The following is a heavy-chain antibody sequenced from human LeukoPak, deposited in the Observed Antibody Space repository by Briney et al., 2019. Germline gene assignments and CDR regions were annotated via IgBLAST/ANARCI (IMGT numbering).Heavy chain of an antibody. V-gene: IGHV4-34*01. Sequence: SETLSLTCAVYGGSFSGYYWSWIRQPPGKGLEWIGEINHSGSTNYNPSLKSRVTISVGTSKNQFSLKLSSVTAADTAVYYCARGRSAVAGTKFYYYYYYMDVWGKGTTVTVSS. CDR2: INHSGST. J-gene: IGHJ6*03. CDR3: ARGRSAVAGTKFYYYYYYMDV. D-gene: IGHD6-19*01. CDR1: GGSFSGYY.